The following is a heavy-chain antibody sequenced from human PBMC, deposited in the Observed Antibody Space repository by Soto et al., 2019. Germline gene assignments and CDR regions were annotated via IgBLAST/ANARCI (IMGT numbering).Heavy chain of an antibody. J-gene: IGHJ4*02. CDR3: ARSPALRGVLWFYFDS. Sequence: PGGSLRLSCAASGFAFSTYSMSWVRQAPGRGLEWVSSISGSGNYTHYADFLRGRFTISRDNAKTSLFLQMDSLRAEDTAVYYCARSPALRGVLWFYFDSWGQGAPVTVSS. CDR2: ISGSGNYT. V-gene: IGHV3-21*06. D-gene: IGHD3-10*01. CDR1: GFAFSTYS.